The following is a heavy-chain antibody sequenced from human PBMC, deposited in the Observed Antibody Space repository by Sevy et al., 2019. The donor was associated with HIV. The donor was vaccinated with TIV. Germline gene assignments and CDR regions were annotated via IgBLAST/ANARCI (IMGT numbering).Heavy chain of an antibody. CDR3: AKEGGGYYYDSSGLFDY. D-gene: IGHD3-22*01. Sequence: GGSLRLSCAASGFTFSSYAMSWVRQAPGKGLEWVSAIRGSGYLKYYTDSVKGRFTISRDNSKNTLYLQMNSLRAEDTAVYYCAKEGGGYYYDSSGLFDYWGQGTLVTVSS. J-gene: IGHJ4*02. V-gene: IGHV3-23*01. CDR2: IRGSGYLK. CDR1: GFTFSSYA.